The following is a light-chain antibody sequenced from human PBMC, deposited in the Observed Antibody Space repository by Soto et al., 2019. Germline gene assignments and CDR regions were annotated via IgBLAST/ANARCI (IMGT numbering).Light chain of an antibody. CDR1: SSNIGANYD. Sequence: QSVLTQPPSVSGAPGQRVTISCTGSSSNIGANYDVHWYQHLPGTAPKLLIYVNINRPSGVPDRFSGSKSGTSVSLAITGLQAEDEADYYCQSYDSSLSGSVFGGGTKLTVL. V-gene: IGLV1-40*01. CDR3: QSYDSSLSGSV. CDR2: VNI. J-gene: IGLJ3*02.